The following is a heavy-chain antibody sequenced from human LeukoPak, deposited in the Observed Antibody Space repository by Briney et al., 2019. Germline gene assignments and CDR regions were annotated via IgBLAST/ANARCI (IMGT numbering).Heavy chain of an antibody. D-gene: IGHD6-13*01. V-gene: IGHV3-23*01. CDR2: ISDSGGST. Sequence: GGSLRLSCAASGITLSSYGMSWVRQAPGKGLEWVSTISDSGGSTYYADSVKGRFTISRDNSKNTLYLQMNSLRAEDTAVYYCAKLGQQLAYAFDYWGQGTLVIVSS. CDR3: AKLGQQLAYAFDY. J-gene: IGHJ4*02. CDR1: GITLSSYG.